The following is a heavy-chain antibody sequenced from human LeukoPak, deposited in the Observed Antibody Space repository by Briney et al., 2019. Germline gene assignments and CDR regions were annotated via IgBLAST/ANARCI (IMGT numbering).Heavy chain of an antibody. V-gene: IGHV3-33*01. J-gene: IGHJ4*02. CDR1: GFTLSGFG. D-gene: IGHD2-21*01. CDR2: ISYDGRNE. CDR3: ARGRAGDFGDSYFDY. Sequence: PGGSLRLSCAASGFTLSGFGIHWVRQAPDKGLEWVAIISYDGRNEKYIDSVRGRFTVSRDNSKNMVYLQTNSLRVEDTAVYFCARGRAGDFGDSYFDYWGQGTLVTVSS.